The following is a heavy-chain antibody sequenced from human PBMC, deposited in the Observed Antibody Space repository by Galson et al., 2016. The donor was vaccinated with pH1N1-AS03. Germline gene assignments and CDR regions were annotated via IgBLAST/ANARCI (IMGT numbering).Heavy chain of an antibody. Sequence: ALVKPTQTLTLTCAFSGFSLATSGVGVGWIRQPPGKALEWLALIYWDDDKLYNPSLKSRLTVTKDTSKNLVVLTLTDMDHVDTATYFCTRSRYYNTNLYYFDYWGQGTLVTVSS. CDR1: GFSLATSGVG. CDR3: TRSRYYNTNLYYFDY. V-gene: IGHV2-5*02. CDR2: IYWDDDK. D-gene: IGHD2/OR15-2a*01. J-gene: IGHJ4*02.